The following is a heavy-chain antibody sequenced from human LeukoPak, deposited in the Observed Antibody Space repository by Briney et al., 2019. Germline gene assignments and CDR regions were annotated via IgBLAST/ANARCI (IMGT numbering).Heavy chain of an antibody. CDR2: INHSGST. CDR3: ARGRGGYDFWTPDYYYYMDV. D-gene: IGHD3-3*01. J-gene: IGHJ6*03. CDR1: GGSISSSSYY. V-gene: IGHV4-39*07. Sequence: SETLSLTCTVSGGSISSSSYYWSWIRQPPGKGLEWIGEINHSGSTNYNPSLKSRVTISVDTSKNQFSLKLSSVTAADTAVYYCARGRGGYDFWTPDYYYYMDVWGKGTTVTVSS.